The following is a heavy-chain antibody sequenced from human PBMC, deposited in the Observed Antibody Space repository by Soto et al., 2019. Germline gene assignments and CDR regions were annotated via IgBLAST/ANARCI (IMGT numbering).Heavy chain of an antibody. CDR2: IYHSGST. Sequence: QVQLQESGPGLVKPSGTLSLTCAVSGGSISSSNWWSWVRQPPGKGLAWIGEIYHSGSTHYKPSLRSRVTISVEKSMNQFSLKLGSVTAADTAVYYCARGVDMAVAGRVGPPFDYWGQGTLVTVSS. V-gene: IGHV4-4*02. CDR1: GGSISSSNW. J-gene: IGHJ4*02. CDR3: ARGVDMAVAGRVGPPFDY. D-gene: IGHD6-13*01.